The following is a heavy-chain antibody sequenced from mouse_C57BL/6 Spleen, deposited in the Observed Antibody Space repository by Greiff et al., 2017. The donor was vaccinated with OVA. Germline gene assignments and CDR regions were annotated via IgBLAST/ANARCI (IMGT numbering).Heavy chain of an antibody. CDR2: INPSSGYT. CDR1: GYTFTSYT. J-gene: IGHJ2*01. CDR3: ARSDSGSSRGDY. D-gene: IGHD1-1*01. V-gene: IGHV1-4*01. Sequence: VQLQQSGAELARPGASVKMSCKASGYTFTSYTMHWVKQRPGQGLEWIGYINPSSGYTKYNQKFKDKATLTADKTSSTAYMQLSSLTSEDSAVYYGARSDSGSSRGDYWGQGTTLTVSS.